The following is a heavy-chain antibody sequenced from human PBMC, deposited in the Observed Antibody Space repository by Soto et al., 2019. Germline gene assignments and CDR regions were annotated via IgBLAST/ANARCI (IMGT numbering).Heavy chain of an antibody. V-gene: IGHV4-30-4*01. D-gene: IGHD7-27*01. Sequence: SETLSLTCSVSGDSISNLDYFWAWIRQPPGQALEYIGYIYKSATTYYNPSFESRVAISVDTSKSQFALNVTSVTAADTAVYFCARGRYCLTGRCFPNWFDSWGQGALVTVSS. CDR3: ARGRYCLTGRCFPNWFDS. CDR1: GDSISNLDYF. CDR2: IYKSATT. J-gene: IGHJ5*01.